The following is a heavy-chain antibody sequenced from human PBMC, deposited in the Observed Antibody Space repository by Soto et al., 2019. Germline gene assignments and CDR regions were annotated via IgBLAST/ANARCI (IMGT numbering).Heavy chain of an antibody. J-gene: IGHJ4*02. CDR2: ISGSGGST. Sequence: LRLSCAASGFTFSSYAMSWVRQAPGKGLEWVSAISGSGGSTYYADSVKGRFTISRDNSKNTLYLQMNSLRAEDTAVYYCAKDLRKQWLVPGYFDYWGQGTLVTVSS. CDR1: GFTFSSYA. D-gene: IGHD6-19*01. V-gene: IGHV3-23*01. CDR3: AKDLRKQWLVPGYFDY.